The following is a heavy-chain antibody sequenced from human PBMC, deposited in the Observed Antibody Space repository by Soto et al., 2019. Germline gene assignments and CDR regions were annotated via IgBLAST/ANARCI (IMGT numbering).Heavy chain of an antibody. D-gene: IGHD5-12*01. CDR2: INAYNGNT. Sequence: QVHLVQSGAEVKKPGASVKVSCKASGYTFNTYGITWVRQAPGQGLEWMAWINAYNGNTLYAKNLQGRVTMTTDTSTSTAYMEMRSLTSADTAVYYCASDRDRVADFWGQGTMVTVSS. CDR1: GYTFNTYG. CDR3: ASDRDRVADF. V-gene: IGHV1-18*01. J-gene: IGHJ3*01.